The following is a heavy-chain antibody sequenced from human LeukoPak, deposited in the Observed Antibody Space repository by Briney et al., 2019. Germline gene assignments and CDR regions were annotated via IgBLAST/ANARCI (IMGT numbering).Heavy chain of an antibody. J-gene: IGHJ4*02. CDR3: ARVGSGYYGSGSYYKR. CDR1: GFTFSSYW. Sequence: GGSLRLSCAASGFTFSSYWMSWVRQAPGKGLEWVANIKQDGSEKYYVDSVKGRFTISRDNTKNSLYLQMNSLRAEDTAVYYCARVGSGYYGSGSYYKRWGQGTLVTVSS. CDR2: IKQDGSEK. V-gene: IGHV3-7*01. D-gene: IGHD3-10*01.